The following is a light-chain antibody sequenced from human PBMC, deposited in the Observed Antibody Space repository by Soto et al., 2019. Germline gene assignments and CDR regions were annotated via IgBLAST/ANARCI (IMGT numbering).Light chain of an antibody. CDR1: QRISGY. J-gene: IGKJ2*01. Sequence: DIQMTQSPSSLSASVGDRVTITCRASQRISGYLNWFQQKPGKAPNLLVYHTSKFQSGVPPRFSGSGSGTDFTLTISSLQPEDFATYYCHQSYSAPPTFGQGTKLDIK. V-gene: IGKV1-39*01. CDR2: HTS. CDR3: HQSYSAPPT.